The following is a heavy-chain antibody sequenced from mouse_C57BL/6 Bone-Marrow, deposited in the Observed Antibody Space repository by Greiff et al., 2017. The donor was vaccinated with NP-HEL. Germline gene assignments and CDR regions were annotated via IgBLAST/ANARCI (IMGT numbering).Heavy chain of an antibody. D-gene: IGHD2-4*01. Sequence: QVQLQQSGPELVKPGASVKISCKASGYAFSSSWMNWVKQRPGKGLEWIGRIYPGDGDTNYNGKFKGKATLTADKSSSTAYMQLSSLTSEDSAVYFCASFYYDYGVYADWGKGTLVTVAA. CDR1: GYAFSSSW. CDR2: IYPGDGDT. V-gene: IGHV1-82*01. J-gene: IGHJ3*01. CDR3: ASFYYDYGVYAD.